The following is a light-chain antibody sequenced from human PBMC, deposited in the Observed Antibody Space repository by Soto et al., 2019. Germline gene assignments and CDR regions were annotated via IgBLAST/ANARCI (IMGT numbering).Light chain of an antibody. CDR2: AAS. V-gene: IGKV1-12*01. J-gene: IGKJ5*01. CDR1: QDIRSW. CDR3: QQYNNGTPIT. Sequence: DVHMTQSPSSVSASVGYVVTITCRASQDIRSWLTWYQQKPGQAPKLLIYAASSLQSGVPSRFSGSGSGTEFTLTISSLQSEDFAVYYCQQYNNGTPITFGQGTRLEIK.